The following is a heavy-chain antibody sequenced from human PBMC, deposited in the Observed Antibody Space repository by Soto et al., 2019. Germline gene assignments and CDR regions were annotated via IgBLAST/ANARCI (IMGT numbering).Heavy chain of an antibody. CDR3: ARDRQRGSWQPLGDFDY. V-gene: IGHV3-33*01. Sequence: QVQLVESGGGVVQPGRSLRLSCAASGFTFSSYGMHWVRQAPGKGLEWVAVIWYDGSNKYYADSVKGRFTISRDNSKNTLYLQMNSLRAEDTAVYYCARDRQRGSWQPLGDFDYWGQGTLVTVSS. CDR2: IWYDGSNK. CDR1: GFTFSSYG. D-gene: IGHD6-13*01. J-gene: IGHJ4*02.